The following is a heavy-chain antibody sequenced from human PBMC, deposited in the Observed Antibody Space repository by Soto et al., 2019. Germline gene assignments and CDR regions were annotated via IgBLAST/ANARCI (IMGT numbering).Heavy chain of an antibody. D-gene: IGHD4-17*01. J-gene: IGHJ6*02. CDR2: ISAYNGNT. CDR3: ALRNYGVLEIYCYYCYRMAV. Sequence: ASVKVSCKASGYTFTSYGISWVRQAPGQGLEWMGWISAYNGNTNYAQKLQGRVTMTTDTSTSTAYMELRSLRSDDTAVYHCALRNYGVLEIYCYYCYRMAVWGQGTTVTGSS. CDR1: GYTFTSYG. V-gene: IGHV1-18*01.